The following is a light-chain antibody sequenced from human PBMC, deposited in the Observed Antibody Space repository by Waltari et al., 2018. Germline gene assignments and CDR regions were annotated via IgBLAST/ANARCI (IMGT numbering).Light chain of an antibody. CDR3: MQALQTPRT. J-gene: IGKJ1*01. Sequence: DIVMTQSPLSLPVTPGEPASISCRSSQSLLHSNGYNYLDWYLQKPGQSPKLLFYLGSNRASGVPDRFSGSGSGTDFTLKISRVEAEDVGVYYCMQALQTPRTFGQGTKVEIK. CDR1: QSLLHSNGYNY. CDR2: LGS. V-gene: IGKV2-28*01.